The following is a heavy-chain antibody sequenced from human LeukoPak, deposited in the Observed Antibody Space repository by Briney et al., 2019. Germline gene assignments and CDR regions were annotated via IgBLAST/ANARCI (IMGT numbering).Heavy chain of an antibody. CDR3: AKLRLGELSRGRAFDI. CDR1: GFTFYDYA. Sequence: PGGSLRLSCAASGFTFYDYAMHWVRQAPGKGLEWVSLISGDGGSTYYADSVKGRFTISRDNSKNSLYLQMNSLRTEDTALYYCAKLRLGELSRGRAFDIWGQGTMVTVSS. D-gene: IGHD3-16*02. V-gene: IGHV3-43*02. J-gene: IGHJ3*02. CDR2: ISGDGGST.